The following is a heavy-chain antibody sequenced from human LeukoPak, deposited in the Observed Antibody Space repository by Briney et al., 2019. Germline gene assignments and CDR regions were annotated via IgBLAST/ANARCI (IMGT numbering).Heavy chain of an antibody. D-gene: IGHD6-13*01. Sequence: PSETLSLTCAVSGGSISSSNWWSWVRQPPGKGLEWIGEIYHSGSTNYNPSLKSRVTISVDKSKNQFSLKLSSVTAADTAVYYCAARIAAAGRWYYYGMDVWGQGTTVTVSS. J-gene: IGHJ6*02. CDR3: AARIAAAGRWYYYGMDV. CDR1: GGSISSSNW. V-gene: IGHV4-4*02. CDR2: IYHSGST.